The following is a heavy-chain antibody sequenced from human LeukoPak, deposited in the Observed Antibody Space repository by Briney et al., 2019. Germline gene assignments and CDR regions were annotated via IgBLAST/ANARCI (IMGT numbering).Heavy chain of an antibody. CDR2: IYAGGVT. Sequence: GESLRLSCAASGFTVSSNYMTWVRQAPVKGLEWVSIIYAGGVTYYADSVKGRFTISRDNSKNMLYLQMNSLRAADTAVYYCARGTSRTSPLSGYYRGYFDYWGKGTLVTVSS. CDR1: GFTVSSNY. V-gene: IGHV3-66*02. CDR3: ARGTSRTSPLSGYYRGYFDY. J-gene: IGHJ4*02. D-gene: IGHD3-3*01.